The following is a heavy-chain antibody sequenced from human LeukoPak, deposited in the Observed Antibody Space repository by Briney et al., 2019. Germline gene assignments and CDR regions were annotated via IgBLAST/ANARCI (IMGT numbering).Heavy chain of an antibody. CDR3: ARGRTYYDYVWGSYRYDY. J-gene: IGHJ4*02. Sequence: SETLSLTCTVSGGSISSSSYYWGWIRQPPGKGLEWIGSIYYSGSTYYNPSLKSRVTISVDTSKNQISLKLSSVTAADTAVYYCARGRTYYDYVWGSYRYDYWGQGTLVTVSS. CDR1: GGSISSSSYY. D-gene: IGHD3-16*02. V-gene: IGHV4-39*07. CDR2: IYYSGST.